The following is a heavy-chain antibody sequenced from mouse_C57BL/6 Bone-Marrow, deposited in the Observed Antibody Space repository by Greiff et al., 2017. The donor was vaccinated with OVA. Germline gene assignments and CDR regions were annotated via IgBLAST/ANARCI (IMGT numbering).Heavy chain of an antibody. V-gene: IGHV1-74*01. J-gene: IGHJ3*01. Sequence: QVQLKQPGAELVKPGASVKVSCKASGYTFTSYWMHWVKQRPGQGLEWIGRIHPSDSDTNYNQKFKGKATLTVDKSSSTAYMQLSSLTSEDSAVYYCAIRTLYYGYGGCAYWGQGTLVTVSA. D-gene: IGHD2-2*01. CDR1: GYTFTSYW. CDR3: AIRTLYYGYGGCAY. CDR2: IHPSDSDT.